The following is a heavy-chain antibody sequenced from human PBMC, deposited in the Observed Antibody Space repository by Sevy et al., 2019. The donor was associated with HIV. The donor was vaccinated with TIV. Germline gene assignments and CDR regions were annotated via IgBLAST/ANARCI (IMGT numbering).Heavy chain of an antibody. CDR2: IYYSGST. V-gene: IGHV4-59*01. CDR1: GGSISSYY. Sequence: SETLSLTCTVSGGSISSYYWSWIRQPPGKGLEWIGYIYYSGSTNYNPSLKSRVTISVDTSKNQFSLKLSSVTAADTAVYYCARAITKLGSGAKCWFDPWGQGTLVTVSS. D-gene: IGHD3-10*01. CDR3: ARAITKLGSGAKCWFDP. J-gene: IGHJ5*02.